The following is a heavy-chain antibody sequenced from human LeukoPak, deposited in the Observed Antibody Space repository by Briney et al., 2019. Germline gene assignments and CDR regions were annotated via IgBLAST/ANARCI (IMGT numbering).Heavy chain of an antibody. V-gene: IGHV3-13*01. D-gene: IGHD3-10*01. J-gene: IGHJ2*01. Sequence: GGSLRLSCAASGFTFSSYDMHWVRQATGKGLEWVSAIGTAGDTYYPGSVKGRFTISRENAKNSLYLQMNSLRAGDTAVYYCARGGYYGILGLPPGVRYFDLWGRGTLVTVSS. CDR1: GFTFSSYD. CDR2: IGTAGDT. CDR3: ARGGYYGILGLPPGVRYFDL.